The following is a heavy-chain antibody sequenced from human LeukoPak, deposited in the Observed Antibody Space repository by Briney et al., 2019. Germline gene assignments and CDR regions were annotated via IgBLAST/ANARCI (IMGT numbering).Heavy chain of an antibody. J-gene: IGHJ5*02. CDR2: INPSGGST. Sequence: ASVKVSCKASGYTFTSYYMHWVRQAPGQGLEWMGIINPSGGSTSYAQKFQGRVTMTRDTSTSTVYMELSSLRSEDTAVYYCARVGGRFLEWSSWFDPWGQGTLVTVSS. CDR1: GYTFTSYY. CDR3: ARVGGRFLEWSSWFDP. D-gene: IGHD3-3*01. V-gene: IGHV1-46*01.